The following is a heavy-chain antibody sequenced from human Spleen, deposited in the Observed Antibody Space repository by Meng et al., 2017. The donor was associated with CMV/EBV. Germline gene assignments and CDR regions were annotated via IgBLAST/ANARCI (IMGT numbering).Heavy chain of an antibody. Sequence: ASVKVSCKASGYTFTGYYIHWMRQAPGRGLEWMGWINPNSGDTHYPHTFQGRVTMTRDTSISTAYMELSSLRSDDTAVYYCARALQVTSPNFYDSTGYYFDLDYFDNWGQGTLVTVSS. V-gene: IGHV1-2*02. D-gene: IGHD3-22*01. CDR2: INPNSGDT. CDR1: GYTFTGYY. CDR3: ARALQVTSPNFYDSTGYYFDLDYFDN. J-gene: IGHJ4*02.